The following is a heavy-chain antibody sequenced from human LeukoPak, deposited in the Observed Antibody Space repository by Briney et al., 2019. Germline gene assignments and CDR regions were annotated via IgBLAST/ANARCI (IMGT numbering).Heavy chain of an antibody. D-gene: IGHD6-13*01. CDR1: GGSFSGYY. CDR2: INHSGST. Sequence: SETLSLTCAVYGGSFSGYYWSWIRQPPGKGLEWIGEINHSGSTNYNPSLKSRVTISVDTSKNQFSLKLSSVTAADTAVYYCARAAAGGHYFDYWGQGTLVTVSS. V-gene: IGHV4-34*01. J-gene: IGHJ4*02. CDR3: ARAAAGGHYFDY.